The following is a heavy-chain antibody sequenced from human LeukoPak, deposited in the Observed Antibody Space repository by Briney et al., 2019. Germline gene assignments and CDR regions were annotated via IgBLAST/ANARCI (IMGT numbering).Heavy chain of an antibody. J-gene: IGHJ4*02. V-gene: IGHV3-49*04. Sequence: PGGSLRLSCITSGFTFGDYAMTWVRQAPGKGWEGVGFIRSEVYGGTPEYAASVKGRFTISRDDSKGIAYLQMNSLRPEDTAMYYCTRDQTPYYWGQGTLVTVSS. CDR1: GFTFGDYA. CDR3: TRDQTPYY. CDR2: IRSEVYGGTP.